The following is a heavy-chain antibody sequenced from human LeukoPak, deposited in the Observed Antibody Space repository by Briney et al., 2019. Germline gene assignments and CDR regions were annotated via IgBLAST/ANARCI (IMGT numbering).Heavy chain of an antibody. Sequence: GGSLRLSCAASGFTFNTYAMTWVRQAPGKGLEWVSCITIGGGNTYYADFVKGRFIISRDNSKNTLYLQMDSLRAEDSAVYFCAKGGFATPGSFWGQGTLVAVSS. CDR3: AKGGFATPGSF. CDR2: ITIGGGNT. V-gene: IGHV3-23*01. D-gene: IGHD6-13*01. J-gene: IGHJ4*02. CDR1: GFTFNTYA.